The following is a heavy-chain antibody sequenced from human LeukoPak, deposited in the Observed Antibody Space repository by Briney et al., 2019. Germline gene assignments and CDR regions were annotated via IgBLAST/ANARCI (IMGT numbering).Heavy chain of an antibody. V-gene: IGHV4-38-2*02. CDR2: IYHSGST. CDR3: ARDGGGSYSAFDI. J-gene: IGHJ3*02. CDR1: GYSISSGYY. D-gene: IGHD1-26*01. Sequence: SETLSLTCTVSGYSISSGYYWGWIRQPPGKGLEWIGSIYHSGSTYYNPSLKSRVTISVDTSKNQFSLKLSSVTAADTAVYYCARDGGGSYSAFDIWGQGTMVTVSS.